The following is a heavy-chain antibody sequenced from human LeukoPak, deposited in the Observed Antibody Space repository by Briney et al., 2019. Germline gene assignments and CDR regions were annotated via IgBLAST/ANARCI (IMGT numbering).Heavy chain of an antibody. CDR2: IYPGDTDT. CDR1: GYSFTSYW. Sequence: GESLKISCKGSGYSFTSYWIGWVRQMPGKGLEWMGIIYPGDTDTRYSPSFQGQVTISADKSISTAYLQWSSLKASDTAMYYCARGSSAEMATIRFYYYYYYMDVWGKGTTVTVSS. J-gene: IGHJ6*03. V-gene: IGHV5-51*01. D-gene: IGHD5-24*01. CDR3: ARGSSAEMATIRFYYYYYYMDV.